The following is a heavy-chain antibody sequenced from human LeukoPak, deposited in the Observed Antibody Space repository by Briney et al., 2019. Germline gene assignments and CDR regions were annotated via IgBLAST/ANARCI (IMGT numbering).Heavy chain of an antibody. CDR2: ISPRSETI. CDR3: ARIDGPTVFTYYMDL. D-gene: IGHD3-16*01. J-gene: IGHJ6*03. CDR1: GFSFNSRG. Sequence: GGSLRLSCATSGFSFNSRGMNWVRQPPGKGLEWVSYISPRSETIFYAESVQGRFAVSRDDAKGSLYLQMHTLRVEDTAVYYCARIDGPTVFTYYMDLWGKGTTVTVAS. V-gene: IGHV3-48*04.